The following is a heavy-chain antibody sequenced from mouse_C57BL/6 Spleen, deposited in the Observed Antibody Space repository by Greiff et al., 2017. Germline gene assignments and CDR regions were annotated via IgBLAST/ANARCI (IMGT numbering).Heavy chain of an antibody. J-gene: IGHJ1*03. CDR3: ARYYSNYWYFDV. Sequence: EVQGVESGGGLVQPGGSLSLSCAASGFTFTDYYMSWVRQPPGKALEWLGFIRNKANGYTTEYSASVKGRFTISRDNSQSILYLQMNAVRAEDSATYYCARYYSNYWYFDVWGTGTTVTVSS. V-gene: IGHV7-3*01. CDR2: IRNKANGYTT. CDR1: GFTFTDYY. D-gene: IGHD2-5*01.